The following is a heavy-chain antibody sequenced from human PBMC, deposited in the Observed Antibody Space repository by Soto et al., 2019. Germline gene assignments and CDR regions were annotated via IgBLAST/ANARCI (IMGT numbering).Heavy chain of an antibody. J-gene: IGHJ6*02. CDR1: GYTFTSYD. CDR2: MNPNSGNT. D-gene: IGHD4-17*01. V-gene: IGHV1-8*01. Sequence: ASVKVSCKASGYTFTSYDINWVRQATGQGLEWMGWMNPNSGNTGYAQKFQGRVTMTRNTSISTAYMELSSLRSEDTAVYYCARGLSDYGDYVPYYYYYGMDVWGQGTTVTVSS. CDR3: ARGLSDYGDYVPYYYYYGMDV.